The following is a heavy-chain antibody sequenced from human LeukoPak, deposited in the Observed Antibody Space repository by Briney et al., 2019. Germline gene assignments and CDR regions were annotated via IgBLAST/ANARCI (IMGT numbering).Heavy chain of an antibody. CDR1: GYTFSAYY. V-gene: IGHV1-2*02. CDR3: ARLRGPRYGDLFDY. D-gene: IGHD2-21*02. Sequence: ASVKVSCKASGYTFSAYYIHWVRQAPGRGFEWMGWINPRSGDTKYAQKFLGSVTMTRNTSYTTAYMELSSLRSDDTAVYFCARLRGPRYGDLFDYWGQGTLVTVSS. CDR2: INPRSGDT. J-gene: IGHJ4*02.